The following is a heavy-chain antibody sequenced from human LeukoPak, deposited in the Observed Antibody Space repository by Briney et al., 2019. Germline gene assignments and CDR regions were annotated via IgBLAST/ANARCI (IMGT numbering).Heavy chain of an antibody. Sequence: GGSLRLSCAASGFTFSDHYTSWIRQVPGKGLEWLSQISSDSRIIYYADSVKGRFTISRDNARQSLYLQMNSLRADDTAVYYCATDTYDYVWGSPWGQGTLVTVSS. J-gene: IGHJ5*02. V-gene: IGHV3-11*01. CDR2: ISSDSRII. D-gene: IGHD3-16*01. CDR3: ATDTYDYVWGSP. CDR1: GFTFSDHY.